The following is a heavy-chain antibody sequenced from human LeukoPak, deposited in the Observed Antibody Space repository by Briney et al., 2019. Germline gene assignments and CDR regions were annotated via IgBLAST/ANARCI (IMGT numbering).Heavy chain of an antibody. CDR1: GYSISSGYY. CDR2: IYHSGST. J-gene: IGHJ4*02. Sequence: SETLSLTCAVPGYSISSGYYWGWIRQPPGKGLEWIGSIYHSGSTYYNPSLKSPVTISVDTSKNQVSLKLSSGTAADTAVYYCARRNYGVTDLFDYWGQGTLVTVSS. V-gene: IGHV4-38-2*01. CDR3: ARRNYGVTDLFDY. D-gene: IGHD4-17*01.